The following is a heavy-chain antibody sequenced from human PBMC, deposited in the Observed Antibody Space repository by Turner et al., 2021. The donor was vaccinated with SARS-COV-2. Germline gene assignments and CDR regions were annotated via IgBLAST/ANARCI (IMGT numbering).Heavy chain of an antibody. Sequence: EVQLVQSGAEVKKPGESLKISCKGSGYRFTSYWIGWVRQMPGKGLEWMGIIYPGDSDTRYSPSFQGQVTISADKSISTAYLQWSSLKASDTAMYYCARRPTYGDYGWYFDLWGRGTLVTVSS. CDR3: ARRPTYGDYGWYFDL. CDR1: GYRFTSYW. CDR2: IYPGDSDT. V-gene: IGHV5-51*01. D-gene: IGHD4-17*01. J-gene: IGHJ2*01.